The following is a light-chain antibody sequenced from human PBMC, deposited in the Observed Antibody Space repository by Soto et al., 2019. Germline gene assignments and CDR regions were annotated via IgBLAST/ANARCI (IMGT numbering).Light chain of an antibody. CDR1: QSVLYSSDNKNY. V-gene: IGKV4-1*01. Sequence: IVMTQSPDSLAVSLGERVTISCSSSQSVLYSSDNKNYLVWYQQKPGQPPKLLIYWASTRESGVPDRFSGSGSGTDFTLTISSLEPEDFAVYYCQQRSNWPITFGQGTRLEI. CDR2: WAS. CDR3: QQRSNWPIT. J-gene: IGKJ5*01.